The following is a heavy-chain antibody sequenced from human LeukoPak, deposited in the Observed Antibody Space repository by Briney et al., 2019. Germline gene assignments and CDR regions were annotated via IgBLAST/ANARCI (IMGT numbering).Heavy chain of an antibody. CDR1: RFIFSSDN. J-gene: IGHJ4*02. CDR2: VTSSSSYI. D-gene: IGHD5-24*01. V-gene: IGHV3-21*01. Sequence: PVGSLRVSCAASRFIFSSDNMNSVRQAPGKGLWWVSSVTSSSSYIYYADSVKGRFTISSDNHKYLLYLQMNGLRAQDTAVYYCARVFGRVGVPMTEYYFDYWGQGTLVTVSS. CDR3: ARVFGRVGVPMTEYYFDY.